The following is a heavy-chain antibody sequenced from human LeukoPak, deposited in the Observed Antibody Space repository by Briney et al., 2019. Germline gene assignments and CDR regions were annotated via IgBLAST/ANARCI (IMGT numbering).Heavy chain of an antibody. CDR2: ISRGSHTI. V-gene: IGHV3-48*04. Sequence: PGGSLRLSCAASGFSFSGYSMNWVRQPPGQGLEWISYISRGSHTIYYADSVRGRFTISRDDAKNSLYLQMNGLRAEDTGIYYCSRETTSGYWGQGTLVTVSS. CDR1: GFSFSGYS. J-gene: IGHJ4*02. CDR3: SRETTSGY. D-gene: IGHD1-1*01.